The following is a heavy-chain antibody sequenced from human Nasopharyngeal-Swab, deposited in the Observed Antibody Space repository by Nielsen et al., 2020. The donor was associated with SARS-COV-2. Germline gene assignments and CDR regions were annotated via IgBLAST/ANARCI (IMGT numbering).Heavy chain of an antibody. CDR1: GFTFKNFG. CDR3: ARGSDSNAFDV. CDR2: IWYDGSNK. Sequence: GGSLRLSCAASGFTFKNFGMHWNRQGPGKGLEWLANIWYDGSNKYYADSVRGRFTVSRDNSKNTLYLQMNSLRAEDTAVYYCARGSDSNAFDVWGRGTMVTVSS. J-gene: IGHJ3*01. V-gene: IGHV3-33*01. D-gene: IGHD1-26*01.